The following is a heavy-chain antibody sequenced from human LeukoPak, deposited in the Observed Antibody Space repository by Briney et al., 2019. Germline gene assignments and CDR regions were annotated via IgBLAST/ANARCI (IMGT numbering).Heavy chain of an antibody. CDR2: ISGSGGYT. J-gene: IGHJ4*02. Sequence: GGSLRLSCAASKFTFSTFSMSWVRQAPGTGLEWVSSISGSGGYTYYADSVKGRFTIPRDNSKNKLYLQMNSLRAEDTAVYYCAKDADYDYVWGRYYFDYWGQGALVTVSS. V-gene: IGHV3-23*01. CDR3: AKDADYDYVWGRYYFDY. CDR1: KFTFSTFS. D-gene: IGHD3-16*01.